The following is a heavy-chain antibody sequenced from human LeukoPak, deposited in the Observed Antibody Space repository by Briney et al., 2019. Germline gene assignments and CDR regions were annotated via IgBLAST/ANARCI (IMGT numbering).Heavy chain of an antibody. Sequence: TGGSLRLSCAASGFTFSSYGMHWVRQAPGKGLERVAVISYDGSNKYYADSVKGRFTISRDNSKNTLYLQMNSLRAEDTAVYYCAKDGIFGVVLDYFDYWGQGTLVTVSS. CDR1: GFTFSSYG. CDR2: ISYDGSNK. CDR3: AKDGIFGVVLDYFDY. D-gene: IGHD3-3*02. V-gene: IGHV3-30*18. J-gene: IGHJ4*02.